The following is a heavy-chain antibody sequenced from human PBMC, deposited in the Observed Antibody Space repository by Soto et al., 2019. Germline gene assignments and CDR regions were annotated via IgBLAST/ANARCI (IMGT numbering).Heavy chain of an antibody. Sequence: GGSLRLSCAASGFTFSSYAMSWVRQAPGEGLEWVSAISGSGGSTYYADSVKGRFTISRDNSKNTLYLQMNSLRAEDTAVYYCAKDYYYDSSGYYSVFDYWGQGTLVTVSS. D-gene: IGHD3-22*01. J-gene: IGHJ4*02. CDR3: AKDYYYDSSGYYSVFDY. V-gene: IGHV3-23*01. CDR1: GFTFSSYA. CDR2: ISGSGGST.